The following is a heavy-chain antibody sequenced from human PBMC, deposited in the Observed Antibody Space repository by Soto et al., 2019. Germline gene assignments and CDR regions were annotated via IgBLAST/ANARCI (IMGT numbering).Heavy chain of an antibody. CDR1: GVTVSSNY. V-gene: IGHV3-53*01. J-gene: IGHJ4*02. D-gene: IGHD6-6*01. CDR2: IYSDGTT. Sequence: XGSLRLSCAASGVTVSSNYMNWVRQAPGKGLEWLSIIYSDGTTYYADSVKGRFTISRDNFKNTLYLQMNNLRAEDTAVYYCAILSNWGQGTLVTVSS. CDR3: AILSN.